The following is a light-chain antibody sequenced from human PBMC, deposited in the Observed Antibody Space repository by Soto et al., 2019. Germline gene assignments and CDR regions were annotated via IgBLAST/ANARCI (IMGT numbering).Light chain of an antibody. J-gene: IGKJ1*01. CDR3: QEYGSSRT. CDR1: QSVSSSY. CDR2: GAS. Sequence: EIVLTQSPGTLSLSPGERATLSCRASQSVSSSYLAWYQQKPGQAPRLLIYGASSRATGIPDRFSGSGSGTDFTLTISRLEPEVFAVYYSQEYGSSRTFGQLTKV. V-gene: IGKV3-20*01.